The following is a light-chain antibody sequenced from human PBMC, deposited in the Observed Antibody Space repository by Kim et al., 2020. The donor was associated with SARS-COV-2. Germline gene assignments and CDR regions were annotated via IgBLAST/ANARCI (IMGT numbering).Light chain of an antibody. J-gene: IGLJ1*01. CDR3: QAWDSNTGV. Sequence: SYELTQPPSVSVSPGQTATIACSGDKLGDKYVCWYQQKPGQSPVLVIYQNYKRSSGIPERFSGSNSGNTATPTISGTQSMDEADYYCQAWDSNTGVFGTGTKVTVL. CDR1: KLGDKY. CDR2: QNY. V-gene: IGLV3-1*01.